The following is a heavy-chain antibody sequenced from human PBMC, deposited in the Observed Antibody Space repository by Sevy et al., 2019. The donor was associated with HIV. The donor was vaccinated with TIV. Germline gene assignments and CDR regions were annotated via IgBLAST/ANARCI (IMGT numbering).Heavy chain of an antibody. J-gene: IGHJ3*01. CDR2: IGLSGDT. CDR3: ARETAADAFDV. V-gene: IGHV3-13*01. Sequence: GPLRLSCAATAFTFSSYDMHWVRQVAGKGLEWVSSIGLSGDTYFAGSVKGRFTNSRDNVKNYLYLQMSSLRAGDTAGYYCARETAADAFDVWGQGTLVTVSS. CDR1: AFTFSSYD. D-gene: IGHD6-13*01.